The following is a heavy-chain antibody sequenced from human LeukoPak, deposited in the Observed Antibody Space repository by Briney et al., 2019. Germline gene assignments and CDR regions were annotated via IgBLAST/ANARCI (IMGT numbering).Heavy chain of an antibody. CDR1: GFNFSSFG. V-gene: IGHV3-30*02. J-gene: IGHJ4*02. CDR2: SRYNGIET. CDR3: ARSYGGNFFDY. Sequence: GGSLRLSCAASGFNFSSFGMHWVRQAPGKGLEWVAFSRYNGIETYFADSVKGRFTISRDNSKNTLYLQINSPGGDDSAVYFCARSYGGNFFDYWGQGTLVTVSS. D-gene: IGHD4-23*01.